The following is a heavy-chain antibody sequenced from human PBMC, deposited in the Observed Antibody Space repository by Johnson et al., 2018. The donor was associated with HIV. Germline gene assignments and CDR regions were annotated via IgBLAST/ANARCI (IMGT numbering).Heavy chain of an antibody. CDR3: AKPVVPAGDDLDMYEFAFYI. D-gene: IGHD2-2*01. J-gene: IGHJ3*02. CDR2: IRHDGNNK. CDR1: GFTFSNYG. Sequence: QVQLVESGGGLVKPGGSLRLSCAAFGFTFSNYGMHWVRLAPGKGLEWVAFIRHDGNNKYYADSVKGRFTISRDNSKNTLSLQMTSLRVEDTAVYYCAKPVVPAGDDLDMYEFAFYIWGQGTMVTVS. V-gene: IGHV3-30*02.